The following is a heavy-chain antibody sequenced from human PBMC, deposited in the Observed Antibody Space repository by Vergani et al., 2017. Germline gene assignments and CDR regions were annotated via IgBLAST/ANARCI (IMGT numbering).Heavy chain of an antibody. Sequence: EVQLVESGGGLVQPGGSLRLSCAASGFTFSSYSMNWVRQAPGKGLEWVSYISSSSSTIYYADSVKGRFTISRDNAKNSLYLQMNSLRAEDTAVYYCARDRGRGDGYDSSGYLSLWGQGTLVTVSS. CDR1: GFTFSSYS. CDR3: ARDRGRGDGYDSSGYLSL. D-gene: IGHD3-22*01. V-gene: IGHV3-48*04. J-gene: IGHJ4*02. CDR2: ISSSSSTI.